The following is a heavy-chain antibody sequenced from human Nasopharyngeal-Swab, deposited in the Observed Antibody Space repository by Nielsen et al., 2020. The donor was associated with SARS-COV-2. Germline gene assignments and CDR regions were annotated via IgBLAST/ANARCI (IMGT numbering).Heavy chain of an antibody. Sequence: RQAPGKGLEWIGYIYYSGSTNYNPSLRSRVTISVDTSKNQFSLKLSSVTAADTAVYYCARDSGTSPWGPDAFDMWGQGTMVTVSS. CDR3: ARDSGTSPWGPDAFDM. V-gene: IGHV4-59*01. CDR2: IYYSGST. J-gene: IGHJ3*02. D-gene: IGHD7-27*01.